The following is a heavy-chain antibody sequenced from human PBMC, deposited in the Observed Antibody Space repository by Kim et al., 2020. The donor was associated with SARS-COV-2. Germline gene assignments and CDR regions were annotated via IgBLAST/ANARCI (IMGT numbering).Heavy chain of an antibody. D-gene: IGHD3-9*01. Sequence: GGSLRLSCVTSGFTFSSYAMHWVRQVPGKGLEWVAVIVWTGDTYYLDYVEGVLTISRIDSNNSLFLQNISLRTGDTAVYSCSRGGGGEILTCDTRPYYS. CDR2: IVWTGDT. CDR3: SRGGGGEILTCDTRPYYS. V-gene: IGHV3-13*01. J-gene: IGHJ6*01. CDR1: GFTFSSYA.